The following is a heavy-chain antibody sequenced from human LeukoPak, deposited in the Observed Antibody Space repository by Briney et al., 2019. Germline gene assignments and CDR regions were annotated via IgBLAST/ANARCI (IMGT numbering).Heavy chain of an antibody. J-gene: IGHJ4*02. D-gene: IGHD4-17*01. Sequence: GGSLRLSCAASGFTFSSYAMHWVRQAPGKGLEWVAVISYDGSKKYYADSVKGRFTISRDNAKNSLYLQMNSLRAEDTTVYYCARFDYADYLAFDYWGQGTLVTVSS. CDR1: GFTFSSYA. V-gene: IGHV3-30*04. CDR2: ISYDGSKK. CDR3: ARFDYADYLAFDY.